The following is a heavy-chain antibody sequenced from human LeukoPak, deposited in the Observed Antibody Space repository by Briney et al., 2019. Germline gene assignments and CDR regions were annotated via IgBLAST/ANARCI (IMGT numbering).Heavy chain of an antibody. CDR1: GFTYSNYA. CDR3: AKGAYTYGKSPYDY. V-gene: IGHV3-23*01. D-gene: IGHD5-18*01. Sequence: GGSLRLSCTASGFTYSNYAMSWGCHAPRKGLEWVALISGDGDNTYHADSVKGRFTISRDNSKNTLYLQMSSLRAEDTAVYYCAKGAYTYGKSPYDYWGQGTLVTVSS. CDR2: ISGDGDNT. J-gene: IGHJ4*02.